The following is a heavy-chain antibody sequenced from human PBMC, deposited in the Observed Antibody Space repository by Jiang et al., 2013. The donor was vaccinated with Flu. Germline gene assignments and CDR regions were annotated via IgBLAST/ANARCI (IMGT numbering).Heavy chain of an antibody. Sequence: SGAEVKKPGSSVKVSCKASGGTFSSYAISWVRQAPGQGLEWMGGIIPIFGTANYAQKFQGRVTITADESTSTAYMELSSLRSEDTAVYYCARVSHQAAPPREVGPNWFDPWGQGALVTVSS. J-gene: IGHJ5*02. CDR3: ARVSHQAAPPREVGPNWFDP. CDR2: IIPIFGTA. D-gene: IGHD1-14*01. V-gene: IGHV1-69*01. CDR1: GGTFSSYA.